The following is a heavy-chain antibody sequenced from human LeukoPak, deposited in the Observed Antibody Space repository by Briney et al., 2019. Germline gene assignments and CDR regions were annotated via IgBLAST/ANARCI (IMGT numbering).Heavy chain of an antibody. J-gene: IGHJ4*02. Sequence: DPGGSLRLSCAASGFTFSSYEMNWVRQAPGKGLEWVSYISSSGSTIYYADSVKGRFTISRDNAKNSLYLQMNSLRAEDTAVYYCARGGGDYYDSSGYYHMGYYFDFWGQGTLVTVSS. V-gene: IGHV3-48*03. CDR3: ARGGGDYYDSSGYYHMGYYFDF. CDR2: ISSSGSTI. CDR1: GFTFSSYE. D-gene: IGHD3-22*01.